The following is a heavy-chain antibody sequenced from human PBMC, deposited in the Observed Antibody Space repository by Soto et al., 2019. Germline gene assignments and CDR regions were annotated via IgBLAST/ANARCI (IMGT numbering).Heavy chain of an antibody. J-gene: IGHJ3*02. V-gene: IGHV3-30*04. Sequence: QVQLVESGGGVVQPGRSLRVSCAASGFTFTSYAMHWVRQAPGKGLEWVAVISYDGSNKYYADSVKGRFTISRDNSKDTLYLQMNSLRPEDTAMYFCARVGPYSGSYYGAFDIWGEGTMVTVSS. CDR3: ARVGPYSGSYYGAFDI. D-gene: IGHD1-26*01. CDR1: GFTFTSYA. CDR2: ISYDGSNK.